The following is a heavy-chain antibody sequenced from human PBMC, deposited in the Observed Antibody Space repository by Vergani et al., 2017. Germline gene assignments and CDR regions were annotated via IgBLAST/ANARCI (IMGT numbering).Heavy chain of an antibody. V-gene: IGHV3-23*01. CDR2: ISGSGGSP. J-gene: IGHJ6*04. CDR1: GFTFNHYA. CDR3: AKANPRNSGYDYLYYYHAMNV. Sequence: EVQLLESGGDLVQPGGSLRLSCAASGFTFNHYAMNWVRQAPGKGLEWVSGISGSGGSPYYEGAVKGRFTISRDSSKNTLYLQMNSLSAGDSAVYYCAKANPRNSGYDYLYYYHAMNVWGKGTTVTVSS. D-gene: IGHD5-12*01.